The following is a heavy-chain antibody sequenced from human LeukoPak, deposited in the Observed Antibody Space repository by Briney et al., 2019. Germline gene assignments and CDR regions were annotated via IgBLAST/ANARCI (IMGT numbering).Heavy chain of an antibody. CDR2: ISSSSSYI. CDR1: GFTFSSYN. V-gene: IGHV3-21*01. J-gene: IGHJ4*02. Sequence: PGGSLRLSCVASGFTFSSYNMNWVRQAPGKGLEWVSSISSSSSYIYYADSVKGRFTISRDNAKNSLYLQMNSLRAEDTAVYYCARGYGSGSYPFDYWGQGTLVTVSS. D-gene: IGHD3-10*01. CDR3: ARGYGSGSYPFDY.